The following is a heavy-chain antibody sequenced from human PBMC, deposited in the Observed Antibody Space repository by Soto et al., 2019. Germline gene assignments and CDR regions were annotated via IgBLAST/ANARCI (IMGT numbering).Heavy chain of an antibody. CDR3: ASTNPDYSSGWYLDY. J-gene: IGHJ4*02. Sequence: ESLKISCKISGYNFSTHWIDWVRQTPGKGLEWMGVIYPVDAYTRYSPSFQGKVAISADKSINTAYLQWSSLKASDTAMYFCASTNPDYSSGWYLDYWGQGTLVTVSS. D-gene: IGHD6-19*01. CDR2: IYPVDAYT. CDR1: GYNFSTHW. V-gene: IGHV5-51*01.